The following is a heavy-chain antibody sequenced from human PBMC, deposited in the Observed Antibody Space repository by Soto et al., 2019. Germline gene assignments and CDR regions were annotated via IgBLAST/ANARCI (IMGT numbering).Heavy chain of an antibody. J-gene: IGHJ4*02. V-gene: IGHV3-30*18. CDR2: ISYDGSNK. D-gene: IGHD5-18*01. CDR1: GFTFSSYG. CDR3: AKAPRGYSYGYADY. Sequence: QVQLVESEGGVVQPGRSLRLSCAASGFTFSSYGMHWVRQAPGKGLEWVAVISYDGSNKYYADSVKVRFTISRDNSKNTLYLQMNSLRAEDTAVYYCAKAPRGYSYGYADYWGQGTLVTVSS.